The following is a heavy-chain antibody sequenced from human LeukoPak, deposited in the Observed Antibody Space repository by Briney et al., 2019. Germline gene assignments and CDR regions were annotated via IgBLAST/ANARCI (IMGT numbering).Heavy chain of an antibody. CDR2: INPNSGGT. J-gene: IGHJ4*02. Sequence: ASVKVSCKASGYTFTDYYMHWVRLAPGQGLEWMGRINPNSGGTNYAQKFQGRVTMTRDTSINIGYMELSRLKSDDTAIYYCTADKKLGDFDYWGQGTLVTVSS. CDR3: TADKKLGDFDY. D-gene: IGHD7-27*01. V-gene: IGHV1-2*06. CDR1: GYTFTDYY.